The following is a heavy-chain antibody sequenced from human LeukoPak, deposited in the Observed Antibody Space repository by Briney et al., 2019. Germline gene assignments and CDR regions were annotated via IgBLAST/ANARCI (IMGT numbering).Heavy chain of an antibody. Sequence: GRSLRLSCAASGYTFSSYGMHWVRQAPGKGLEWVAVISYDGSNKYYAGFLKGRFTISRDNSKNTLYLQVNSLGAEDTAVYYCAKDLRYYDSSGYWAFDYWGQGTLVTVSS. D-gene: IGHD3-22*01. J-gene: IGHJ4*02. CDR2: ISYDGSNK. CDR1: GYTFSSYG. V-gene: IGHV3-30*18. CDR3: AKDLRYYDSSGYWAFDY.